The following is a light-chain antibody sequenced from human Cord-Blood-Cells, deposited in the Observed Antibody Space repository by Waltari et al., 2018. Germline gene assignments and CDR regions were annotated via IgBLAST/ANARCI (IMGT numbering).Light chain of an antibody. CDR2: GAS. CDR1: QSVRGN. CDR3: QQYNNWPYT. Sequence: EIVMTQSPATLSVSPGERATLSCRASQSVRGNLDWYQQKPGQAPRLLIYGASTRATGIPARFSGSGSGTDFTLTISSLQSEDFAVYYCQQYNNWPYTFGQGTKLEIK. V-gene: IGKV3-15*01. J-gene: IGKJ2*01.